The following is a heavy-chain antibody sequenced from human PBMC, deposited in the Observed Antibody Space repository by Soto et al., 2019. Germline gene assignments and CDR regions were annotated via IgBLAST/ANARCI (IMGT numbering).Heavy chain of an antibody. CDR3: ARNGGYSYVPYYFDY. D-gene: IGHD5-18*01. Sequence: GGSLSLSCAASGFTVSSNYMSWVRQAPGKGLEWVSVIYSGGSTYYADSVKGRFTISRDNSKNTLYLQMNSLRAEDTAVYYCARNGGYSYVPYYFDYWGQGTLVTVSS. V-gene: IGHV3-53*01. CDR1: GFTVSSNY. CDR2: IYSGGST. J-gene: IGHJ4*02.